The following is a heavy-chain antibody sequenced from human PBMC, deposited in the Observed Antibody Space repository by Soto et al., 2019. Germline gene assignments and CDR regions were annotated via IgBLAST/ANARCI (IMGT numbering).Heavy chain of an antibody. J-gene: IGHJ5*02. CDR1: GFTFSSYG. CDR3: AKPRIAARPLYWFDP. Sequence: GGSLRLSCAASGFTFSSYGMHWVRQAPGKGLEWVSVISGSGGSTFFADSVKGRFTISRDNSKNTLYLQMNSLRAEDTAVYYCAKPRIAARPLYWFDPWGQGTLVTVSS. CDR2: ISGSGGST. D-gene: IGHD6-6*01. V-gene: IGHV3-23*01.